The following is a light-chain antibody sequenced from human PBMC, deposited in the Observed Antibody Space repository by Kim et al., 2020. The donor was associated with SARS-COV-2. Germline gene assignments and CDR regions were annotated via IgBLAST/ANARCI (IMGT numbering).Light chain of an antibody. CDR3: QSWDSTTVV. CDR2: EDN. CDR1: KF. Sequence: KFAYWYQKKSGQSPVLIISEDNKRPSGIPEQFSGSNSGDTATLTISGSQSMDEADYYCQSWDSTTVVFGGGTQLTVL. J-gene: IGLJ2*01. V-gene: IGLV3-1*01.